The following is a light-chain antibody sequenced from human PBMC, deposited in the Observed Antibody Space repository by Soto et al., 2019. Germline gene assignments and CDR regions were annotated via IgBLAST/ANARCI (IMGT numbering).Light chain of an antibody. CDR3: QQRSEWPIT. V-gene: IGKV3-11*01. J-gene: IGKJ5*01. CDR2: DAS. Sequence: EIVLTQSPATLSLPPGERATLSCRASQRISTYLAWYQQKPGQAPRLFIYDASNRATGIPARFSGSGSGTDFTLTISSLEPEDFAVYYCQQRSEWPITFGQGTRLEIK. CDR1: QRISTY.